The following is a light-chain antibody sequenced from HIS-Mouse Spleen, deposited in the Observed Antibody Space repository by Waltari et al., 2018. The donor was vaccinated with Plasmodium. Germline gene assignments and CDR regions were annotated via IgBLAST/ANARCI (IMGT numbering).Light chain of an antibody. J-gene: IGLJ1*01. CDR3: CSYAGSSTYV. V-gene: IGLV2-23*01. CDR1: SSDVGSYNL. CDR2: EGS. Sequence: QSALTQPASVSGSPGQSITISCTGTSSDVGSYNLVSWYQQHPGKAPKLMIYEGSKRPSGVSNRFSGSKSVNMASLTIAGLQAEDEADYYCCSYAGSSTYVFGTGTKVTVL.